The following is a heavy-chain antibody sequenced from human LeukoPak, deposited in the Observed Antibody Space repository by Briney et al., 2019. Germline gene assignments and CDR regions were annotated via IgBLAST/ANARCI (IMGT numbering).Heavy chain of an antibody. J-gene: IGHJ3*02. CDR3: ASPRGVINADAFEI. CDR1: GGSISSGSYF. CDR2: IYYSGST. Sequence: SETLSLTCTVSGGSISSGSYFWGWIRQPPGKGLEWIGSIYYSGSTYYNPSLKSRVTISVDTSKNQFSLKLSSVTAADTAVYYCASPRGVINADAFEIWGQGTTVAVSS. D-gene: IGHD3-10*01. V-gene: IGHV4-39*01.